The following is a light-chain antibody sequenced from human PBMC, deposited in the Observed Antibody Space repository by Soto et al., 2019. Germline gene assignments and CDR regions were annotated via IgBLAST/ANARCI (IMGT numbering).Light chain of an antibody. CDR1: ESVSSNQ. V-gene: IGKV3D-20*01. CDR2: DAS. J-gene: IGKJ5*01. Sequence: VVLTQSPATLSLSPGERAALSCGASESVSSNQLAWYQQKPGLAPRLLIYDASSRASGIPERFSGSGSGTGFSLTISSLEPEDFAVYYCQQYGSSITFGQGTRLEIK. CDR3: QQYGSSIT.